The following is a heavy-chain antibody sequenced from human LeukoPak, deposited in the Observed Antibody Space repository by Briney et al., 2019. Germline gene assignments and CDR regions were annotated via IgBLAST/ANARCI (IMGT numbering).Heavy chain of an antibody. J-gene: IGHJ4*02. V-gene: IGHV4-38-2*02. CDR1: GYSISSGYF. CDR2: FYHSGIT. Sequence: SETLSLTCTVSGYSISSGYFWGWIRQPPGKGLEWIGSFYHSGITYYNPSLKSRVTISVEMSKNQFSLKLSSVTAADTAVYYCARVAAGKGYPFDYWGQGTLVTVSS. D-gene: IGHD6-13*01. CDR3: ARVAAGKGYPFDY.